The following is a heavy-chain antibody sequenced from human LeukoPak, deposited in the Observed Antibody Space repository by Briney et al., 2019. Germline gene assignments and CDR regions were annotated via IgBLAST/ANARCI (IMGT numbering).Heavy chain of an antibody. CDR1: GFTLSSYA. V-gene: IGHV3-33*01. Sequence: GGSLSLSCAASGFTLSSYAMDWVSQAPGKGLEWVAVIWSDGSNKYYADSVEGRFTISRDNSKNTLHLQMDSLRAEDTAVYYCAREVNGAYYFDYWGQGTLVTVSS. D-gene: IGHD2-8*01. J-gene: IGHJ4*02. CDR3: AREVNGAYYFDY. CDR2: IWSDGSNK.